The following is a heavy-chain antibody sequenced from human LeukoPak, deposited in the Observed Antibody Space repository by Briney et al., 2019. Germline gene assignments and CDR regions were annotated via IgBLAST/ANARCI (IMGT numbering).Heavy chain of an antibody. J-gene: IGHJ3*02. CDR2: IYTSGST. D-gene: IGHD6-6*01. V-gene: IGHV4-4*07. CDR3: ARIPSILDAFDI. CDR1: GVSISSYY. Sequence: SETLSLTCTVSGVSISSYYWSWLRQPAGKGLEWIGRIYTSGSTNYNPSLRSRVTMSVDTSKNQFSLKLSSVTAADTAVYYCARIPSILDAFDIWGQGTMVTVSS.